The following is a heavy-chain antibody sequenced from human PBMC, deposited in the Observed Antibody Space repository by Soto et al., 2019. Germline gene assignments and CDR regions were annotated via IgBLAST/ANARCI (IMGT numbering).Heavy chain of an antibody. CDR2: IKQDGSEK. V-gene: IGHV3-7*03. CDR3: ARMVAANTGWFDP. Sequence: PGGSLRLSCAASGFTFSSYWMSWVRQAPGKGLEWVANIKQDGSEKYYVDSVKGRFTISRDNAKNSLYLQMNSLGAEDTAVYYCARMVAANTGWFDPWGQGTLVTVSS. CDR1: GFTFSSYW. D-gene: IGHD2-15*01. J-gene: IGHJ5*02.